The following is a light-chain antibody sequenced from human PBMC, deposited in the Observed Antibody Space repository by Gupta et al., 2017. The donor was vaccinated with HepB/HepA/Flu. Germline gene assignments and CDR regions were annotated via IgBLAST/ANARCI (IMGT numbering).Light chain of an antibody. CDR3: QHYGSSPYT. CDR2: GAS. V-gene: IGKV3-20*01. J-gene: IGKJ2*01. Sequence: EIVLTQSPGTLSLSPGERVTLSCRASQSVSTSYLAWYQQKPGHGPRLLIYGASTRATGVPDRFSGSGSGTDFALTISRLEPEDFAVYYCQHYGSSPYTFGQGTKLEIK. CDR1: QSVSTSY.